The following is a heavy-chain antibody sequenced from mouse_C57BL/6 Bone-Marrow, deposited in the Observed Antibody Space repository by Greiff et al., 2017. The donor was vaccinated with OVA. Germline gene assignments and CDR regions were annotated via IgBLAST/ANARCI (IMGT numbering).Heavy chain of an antibody. Sequence: QVQLKQPGAELVMPGASVKLSCKASGYTFTSYWMHWVKQRPGQGLEWIGEIDPSDSYTNYNQKFKGKSTLTVDKSSSTAYMQLSSLTSEDSAVYYCARRSTMVPSHDYWGQGTTLTVSS. V-gene: IGHV1-69*01. CDR2: IDPSDSYT. CDR1: GYTFTSYW. CDR3: ARRSTMVPSHDY. J-gene: IGHJ2*01. D-gene: IGHD2-2*01.